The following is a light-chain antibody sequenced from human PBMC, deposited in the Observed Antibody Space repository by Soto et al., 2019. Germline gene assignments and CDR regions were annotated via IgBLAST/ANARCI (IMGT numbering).Light chain of an antibody. CDR3: QHYNSYSGDT. J-gene: IGKJ4*01. V-gene: IGKV1-5*03. Sequence: DIQMTQSPSSLSASVGDRVTITCRATQSINTWLAWYQQKPGKAPKLLIYKASTLESGVPSRFSGSGAGTEFTLTISSLQPDDSATYYCQHYNSYSGDTFGGGTKVEIK. CDR1: QSINTW. CDR2: KAS.